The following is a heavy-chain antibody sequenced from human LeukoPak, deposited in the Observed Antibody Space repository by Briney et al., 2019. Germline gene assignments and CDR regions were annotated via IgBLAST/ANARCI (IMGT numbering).Heavy chain of an antibody. V-gene: IGHV1-24*01. CDR3: ATGGYYDSKCFDY. D-gene: IGHD3-22*01. Sequence: GASVKVSCTVSGYTLTELSMHWVRQAPGKGLEWMGGFDPEDGETIYAQKFQGRVTMTEDTSTDTAYMELSSLRSEDTAVYYCATGGYYDSKCFDYWGQGILVTVSS. J-gene: IGHJ4*02. CDR2: FDPEDGET. CDR1: GYTLTELS.